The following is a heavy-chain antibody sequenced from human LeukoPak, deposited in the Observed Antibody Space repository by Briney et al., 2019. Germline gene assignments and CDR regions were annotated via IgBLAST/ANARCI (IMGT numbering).Heavy chain of an antibody. Sequence: PGGSLRLSCAASGFTSSSYAMSWVRQAPGQGLEWVSAISGSGGRTYYADSVKGRFTISRDPSKNTLYLQMSTLRAEDTAVYYCAKSGKTSGYDSFGIAWGQGTLVTVSA. CDR3: AKSGKTSGYDSFGIA. D-gene: IGHD5-12*01. J-gene: IGHJ5*02. V-gene: IGHV3-23*01. CDR2: ISGSGGRT. CDR1: GFTSSSYA.